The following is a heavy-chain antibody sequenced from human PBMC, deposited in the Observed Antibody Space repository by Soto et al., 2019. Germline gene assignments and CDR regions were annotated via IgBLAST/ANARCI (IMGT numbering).Heavy chain of an antibody. CDR3: ARVNAGAARYYYYMDV. D-gene: IGHD6-6*01. J-gene: IGHJ6*03. CDR2: MNPNSGNT. V-gene: IGHV1-8*01. Sequence: ASVKVSCKASGYTFTSYDINWVRQATGQGLEWMGWMNPNSGNTGYAQKFQGRVTMTRNTSISTAYMELSSLRSEDTAVYYCARVNAGAARYYYYMDVWGKGTTVTV. CDR1: GYTFTSYD.